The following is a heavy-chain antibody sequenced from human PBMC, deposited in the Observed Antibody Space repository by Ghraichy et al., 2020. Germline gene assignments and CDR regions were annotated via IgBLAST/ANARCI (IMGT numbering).Heavy chain of an antibody. CDR1: GGSISSYY. CDR2: IYTSGST. CDR3: ARTGDWFDP. V-gene: IGHV4-4*09. Sequence: SLTCTVSGGSISSYYWSWIRQPPGQGLEWIGYIYTSGSTNYNPSLKSRVTISVDTSKNQFYLMLSSVTAADTAVYYCARTGDWFDPWGQGTLVTVSS. J-gene: IGHJ5*02.